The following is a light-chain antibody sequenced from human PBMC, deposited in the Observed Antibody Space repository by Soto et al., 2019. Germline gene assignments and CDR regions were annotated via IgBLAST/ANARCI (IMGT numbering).Light chain of an antibody. CDR2: TAS. J-gene: IGKJ1*01. V-gene: IGKV1-39*01. Sequence: IQLTRSPSSLSASVGDRVTITCRASQSISFYLNWYQQKPGKAPELLIYTASNVQSGVPSRISGSGSGKEFTLTITSLQPEDFATYYPPQSYSMPRTFGQGTQVEIX. CDR3: PQSYSMPRT. CDR1: QSISFY.